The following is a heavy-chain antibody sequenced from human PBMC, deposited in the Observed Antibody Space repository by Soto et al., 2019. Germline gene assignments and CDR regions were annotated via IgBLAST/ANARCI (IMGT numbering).Heavy chain of an antibody. Sequence: EVQLVESGGGVVQPGRSLRLSCAASGFTFDDYAMHWVRQAPGKGLEWVSGISWNSGSIGYADSVKGRFTISRDNAKNSLYLQMNSLRAEDTALYYCAKDRKRLRFLEWLGHYYYYMDVWGKGTTVTVSS. CDR1: GFTFDDYA. D-gene: IGHD3-3*01. CDR2: ISWNSGSI. J-gene: IGHJ6*03. V-gene: IGHV3-9*01. CDR3: AKDRKRLRFLEWLGHYYYYMDV.